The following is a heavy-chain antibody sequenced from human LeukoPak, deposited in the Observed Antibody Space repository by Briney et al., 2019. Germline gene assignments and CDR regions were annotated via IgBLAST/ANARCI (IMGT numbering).Heavy chain of an antibody. V-gene: IGHV4-59*12. CDR3: ARDRASLDHDAFDI. CDR2: IYYSGSI. D-gene: IGHD3-10*01. J-gene: IGHJ3*02. Sequence: SETLSLTCTVSGGSISSYYWSWIRQPPGKGLEWIGYIYYSGSINYNPSLKSRVTISVDKSKNQFSLKLSSVTAADAAVYYCARDRASLDHDAFDIWGQGTMVTVSS. CDR1: GGSISSYY.